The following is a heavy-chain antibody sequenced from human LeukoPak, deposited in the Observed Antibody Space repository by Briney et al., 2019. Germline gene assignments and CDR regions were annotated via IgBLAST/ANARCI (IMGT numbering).Heavy chain of an antibody. J-gene: IGHJ4*02. V-gene: IGHV4-34*01. Sequence: SETLSLTCAVYGGSFSGYYWSWIRQPPGKGLEWIGEINHSGSTNYNPSLKSRVTISVDTSKNQFSLKLSSVTAADTAVYYCARGIPPEYWGQGTLVTVSS. CDR1: GGSFSGYY. CDR2: INHSGST. D-gene: IGHD1-14*01. CDR3: ARGIPPEY.